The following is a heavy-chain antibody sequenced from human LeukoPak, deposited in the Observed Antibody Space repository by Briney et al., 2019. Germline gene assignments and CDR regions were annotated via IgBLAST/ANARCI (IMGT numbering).Heavy chain of an antibody. CDR2: ISTSSSYI. V-gene: IGHV3-21*01. D-gene: IGHD4-17*01. CDR1: GFTFSSYS. J-gene: IGHJ4*02. CDR3: ARVFIGDYGDYQFDY. Sequence: GGSLRLSCTASGFTFSSYSMNWVRQAPGKGLEWVSSISTSSSYIYYADSVKGRFTFSRDNAKKSVYLQMNSLRAEDTAVYYCARVFIGDYGDYQFDYWGQGTLVTVSS.